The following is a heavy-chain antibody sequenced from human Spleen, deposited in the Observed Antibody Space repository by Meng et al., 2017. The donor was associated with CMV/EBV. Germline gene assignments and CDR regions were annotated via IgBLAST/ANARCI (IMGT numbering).Heavy chain of an antibody. CDR3: ARVAGRYYYDKSGFDY. J-gene: IGHJ4*02. V-gene: IGHV1-2*02. CDR1: STFTCYY. CDR2: INPHSGAT. Sequence: STFTCYYIHWVRQAPGQGLEWMGWINPHSGATNYAQTFQGRVTMTRDTSISTAYIDLSRLRSDDTAVYYCARVAGRYYYDKSGFDYWGQGTLVTVSS. D-gene: IGHD3-22*01.